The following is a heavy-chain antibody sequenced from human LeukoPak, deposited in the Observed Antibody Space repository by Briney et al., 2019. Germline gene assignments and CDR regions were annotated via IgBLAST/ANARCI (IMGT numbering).Heavy chain of an antibody. V-gene: IGHV1-69*04. CDR3: ARMARDGYNYEDS. D-gene: IGHD5-24*01. J-gene: IGHJ4*02. CDR2: IIPILGIA. CDR1: GGTFSSYA. Sequence: ASVKVSCKASGGTFSSYAISWVRQAPGQGLEWMGRIIPILGIANYAQKFQGRVTITADKSRSTAYMELSSLRSEDTAVYYCARMARDGYNYEDSWGQGTLVTVSS.